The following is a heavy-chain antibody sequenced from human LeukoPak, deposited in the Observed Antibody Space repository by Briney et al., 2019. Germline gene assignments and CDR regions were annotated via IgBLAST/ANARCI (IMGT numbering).Heavy chain of an antibody. Sequence: GGSLRLSCAASGFTFSSYGMHWVRQAPGKGLEWVAVIWYDGSNKYYADSVKGRFTISRDNSKNTLYLQMNSLRAEDTAVYYCARAQGLLKGELDYWGQGTLVTVSS. D-gene: IGHD6-25*01. J-gene: IGHJ4*02. CDR3: ARAQGLLKGELDY. CDR1: GFTFSSYG. CDR2: IWYDGSNK. V-gene: IGHV3-33*01.